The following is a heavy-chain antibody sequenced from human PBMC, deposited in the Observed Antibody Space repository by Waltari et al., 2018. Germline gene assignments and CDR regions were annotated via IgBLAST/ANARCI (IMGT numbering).Heavy chain of an antibody. Sequence: EEQLLESGGGLVQPGGSLRLSCAASGVTFTTYAMTWVRQAPGKGLGGVSTLRTNDGYINDADAVKGRFTISRDDSKNTLYLQMNTLRAEDTAIYYCARMMSPWYFDLWGRGTLVTVSS. CDR2: LRTNDGYI. V-gene: IGHV3-23*01. D-gene: IGHD3-16*01. CDR1: GVTFTTYA. CDR3: ARMMSPWYFDL. J-gene: IGHJ2*01.